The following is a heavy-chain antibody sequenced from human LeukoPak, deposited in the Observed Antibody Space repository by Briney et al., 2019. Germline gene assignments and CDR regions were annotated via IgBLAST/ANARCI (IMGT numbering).Heavy chain of an antibody. CDR1: GFTFSSYA. D-gene: IGHD5-12*01. CDR2: ISGGGGST. V-gene: IGHV3-23*01. J-gene: IGHJ4*02. CDR3: AKDGVATPDY. Sequence: GGSLRLSCAASGFTFSSYAMSWVRQAPGKGLEWVSAISGGGGSTYYADSVKGRFTISRDNSKNTLYLQMNSLRAEDTAAYYCAKDGVATPDYWGQGTLVTVSS.